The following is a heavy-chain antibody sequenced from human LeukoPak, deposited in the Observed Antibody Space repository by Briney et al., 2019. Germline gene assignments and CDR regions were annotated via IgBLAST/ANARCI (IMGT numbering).Heavy chain of an antibody. D-gene: IGHD2-2*01. J-gene: IGHJ3*02. V-gene: IGHV3-30-3*01. CDR1: GFTFSSYS. Sequence: GRSLRLSCAASGFTFSSYSMHWVRQAPGKGLEWVAIISYDANNKYYADSVKGRFTISRDNSKSTLYLQMNSLRAEDTAVYYCARDPGYCSSTSCPVAAFDIWGQGTMVTVSS. CDR2: ISYDANNK. CDR3: ARDPGYCSSTSCPVAAFDI.